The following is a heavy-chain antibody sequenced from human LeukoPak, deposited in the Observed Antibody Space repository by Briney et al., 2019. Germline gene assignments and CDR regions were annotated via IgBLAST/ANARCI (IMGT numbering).Heavy chain of an antibody. CDR1: GGSISSSSYY. CDR3: ARGAARIAAAGTDWYFDL. V-gene: IGHV4-61*02. Sequence: SETLSLTCTVSGGSISSSSYYWSWIRQPAGKGLEWIGRIYTSGSTNYNPSLKSRVTMSVDTSKNQFSLKLSSVTAADTAVYYCARGAARIAAAGTDWYFDLWGRGTLVTVSS. J-gene: IGHJ2*01. D-gene: IGHD6-13*01. CDR2: IYTSGST.